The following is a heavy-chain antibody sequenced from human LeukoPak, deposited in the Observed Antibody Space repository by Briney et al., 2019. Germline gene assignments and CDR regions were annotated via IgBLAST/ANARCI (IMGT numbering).Heavy chain of an antibody. CDR3: ARGSLSDAFDI. CDR1: GFTFSSYA. J-gene: IGHJ3*02. Sequence: GGSLRLSCAASGFTFSSYAMHWVRQAPGKGLEWVAVISYDGSNKYYADSVKGRFTISRDNSKNTLYLQMNSLRAEDTAVYYCARGSLSDAFDIWGQGTMVTVSS. CDR2: ISYDGSNK. V-gene: IGHV3-30-3*01. D-gene: IGHD3-16*02.